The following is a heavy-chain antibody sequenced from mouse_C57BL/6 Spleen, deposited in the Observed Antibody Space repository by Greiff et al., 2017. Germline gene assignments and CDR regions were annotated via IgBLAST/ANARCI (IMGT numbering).Heavy chain of an antibody. Sequence: EVQRVASEGGLVQPGSSMKLSCTASGFTFSDYYMAWVRQVPEKGLEWVANINYDGSSPYYLDSLKSRFIISRDNAKNLLYLQMSSLKSEDTATYYCARDVYGNYFDYWGQGTTLTVSS. J-gene: IGHJ2*01. D-gene: IGHD2-1*01. CDR2: INYDGSSP. CDR1: GFTFSDYY. CDR3: ARDVYGNYFDY. V-gene: IGHV5-16*01.